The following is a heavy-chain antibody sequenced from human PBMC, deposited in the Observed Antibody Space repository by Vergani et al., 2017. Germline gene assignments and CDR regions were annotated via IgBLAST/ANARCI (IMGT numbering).Heavy chain of an antibody. J-gene: IGHJ4*02. Sequence: QVQLVQSGAEVKKPRASVKVSCKASGYTFTEYFMHWVRQAPGQGLAWMGWINPNSGGTNYAQKFKGRVTMTRDTSISTAYMELSNMRSYDTAVYYCSRIGTSSNRDYFDYWGQGTLVTVSS. D-gene: IGHD2-2*01. V-gene: IGHV1-2*02. CDR1: GYTFTEYF. CDR2: INPNSGGT. CDR3: SRIGTSSNRDYFDY.